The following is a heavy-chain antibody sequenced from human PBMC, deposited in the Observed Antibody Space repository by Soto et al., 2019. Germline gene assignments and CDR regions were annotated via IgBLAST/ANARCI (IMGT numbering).Heavy chain of an antibody. Sequence: ASVKVSCKASGYTFTSYGISWVRQAPGQGLEWMGWISAYNGNTNYAQKLQGRVTMTTDTSTSTAYMELRSLRSDDTAVYYCARGVDYCGGDCAWWFDPWGQGTLVTVSS. CDR2: ISAYNGNT. V-gene: IGHV1-18*04. D-gene: IGHD2-21*02. CDR1: GYTFTSYG. CDR3: ARGVDYCGGDCAWWFDP. J-gene: IGHJ5*02.